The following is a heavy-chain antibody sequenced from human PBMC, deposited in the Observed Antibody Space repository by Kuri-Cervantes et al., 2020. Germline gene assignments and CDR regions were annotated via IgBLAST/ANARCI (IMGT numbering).Heavy chain of an antibody. CDR1: GFTFSSYA. J-gene: IGHJ3*02. Sequence: GGSLRLSCAASGFTFSSYAMHSVRQAPGKGLEWVAVISYDGSNKYYADSVKGRFTITRDNSKNTVYLQMDSLRVADTSFYYCAREVAGTMGALDIWGQGTVVTVSS. CDR3: AREVAGTMGALDI. V-gene: IGHV3-30-3*01. CDR2: ISYDGSNK. D-gene: IGHD6-19*01.